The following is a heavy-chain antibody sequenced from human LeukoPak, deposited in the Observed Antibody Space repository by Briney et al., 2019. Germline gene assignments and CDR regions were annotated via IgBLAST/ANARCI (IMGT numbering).Heavy chain of an antibody. Sequence: SETLSLTCTVSGGSISSYYWSWIRQPPGKGLEWIGYIYYSGSTNYNPSLKSRVTISVDTSKNQFSLKLSSVTAADTAVYYCARIAVYYDILTGYSYYFDYWGQGTLVTVSS. CDR1: GGSISSYY. J-gene: IGHJ4*02. D-gene: IGHD3-9*01. CDR3: ARIAVYYDILTGYSYYFDY. CDR2: IYYSGST. V-gene: IGHV4-59*01.